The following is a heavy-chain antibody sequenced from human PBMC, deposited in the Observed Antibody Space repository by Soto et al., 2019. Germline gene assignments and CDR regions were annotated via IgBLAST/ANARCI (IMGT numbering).Heavy chain of an antibody. CDR3: ARSVDP. CDR1: GGSISIGTDY. Sequence: SETLSLTCDVSGGSISIGTDYWGWIRQPPGKGLEWIGNIHYSGSTNYNPSLKSRLSISVDTSKNQFSLKLSSVTAADTAVYYCARSVDPWGQGTLVTVSS. V-gene: IGHV4-39*07. CDR2: IHYSGST. J-gene: IGHJ5*02.